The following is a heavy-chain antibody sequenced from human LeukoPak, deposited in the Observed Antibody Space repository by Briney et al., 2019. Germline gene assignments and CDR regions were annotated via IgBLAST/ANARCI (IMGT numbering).Heavy chain of an antibody. J-gene: IGHJ4*02. CDR2: ISGSGGST. D-gene: IGHD6-13*01. Sequence: GRSLRLSCAASGFTFSSYAMSWVRQAPGKGPEWVSAISGSGGSTYYADSVKGRFTISRDNSKNTLYLQMNSLRAEDTAVYYCAKDNRIAAALFDYWGQGTLVTVSS. V-gene: IGHV3-23*01. CDR3: AKDNRIAAALFDY. CDR1: GFTFSSYA.